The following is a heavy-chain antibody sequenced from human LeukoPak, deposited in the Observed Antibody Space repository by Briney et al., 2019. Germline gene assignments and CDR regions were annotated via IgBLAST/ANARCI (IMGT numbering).Heavy chain of an antibody. V-gene: IGHV4-61*01. CDR1: GGSVSNSLYY. CDR2: IYYNGDT. J-gene: IGHJ4*02. D-gene: IGHD5-18*01. CDR3: ARVLRAASWRSYDY. Sequence: SETLSLTCTVSGGSVSNSLYYWSWIRQPPGKGLEWIGYIYYNGDTNYNPSLKSRVIISIDTSSNQFSLRLNSMTAADSAVYYCARVLRAASWRSYDYWGQGSLVTVSS.